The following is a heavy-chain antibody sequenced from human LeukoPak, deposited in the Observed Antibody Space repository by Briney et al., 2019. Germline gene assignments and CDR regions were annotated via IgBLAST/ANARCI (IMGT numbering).Heavy chain of an antibody. CDR2: ISAYNGNT. CDR1: GYTFTSYG. V-gene: IGHV1-18*01. D-gene: IGHD6-13*01. J-gene: IGHJ4*02. Sequence: ASVKVSCKASGYTFTSYGISWVRQAPGQGLEWMGWISAYNGNTNYAQKLQGRVTMTTDTSTSTAYMELRSLRSDDTAVCYCARGVLIAAAVRDFDYWGQGTLVTVSS. CDR3: ARGVLIAAAVRDFDY.